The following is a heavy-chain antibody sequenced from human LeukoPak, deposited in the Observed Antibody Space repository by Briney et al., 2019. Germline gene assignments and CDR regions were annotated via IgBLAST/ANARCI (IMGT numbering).Heavy chain of an antibody. Sequence: ASVKVSCKVSGYTLTELAMHWVRQTPVKGLEWMGGFDPEDGETTYAQKFQGRVTMTEDTSTDTAYMELSGLRSEDTAVYYCARLASSSWPLYYYYGMDVWGQGTTVTVSS. CDR1: GYTLTELA. CDR3: ARLASSSWPLYYYYGMDV. J-gene: IGHJ6*02. D-gene: IGHD6-13*01. V-gene: IGHV1-24*01. CDR2: FDPEDGET.